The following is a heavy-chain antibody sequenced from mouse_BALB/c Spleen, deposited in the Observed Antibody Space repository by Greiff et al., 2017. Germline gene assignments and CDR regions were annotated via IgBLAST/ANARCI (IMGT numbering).Heavy chain of an antibody. CDR1: GFTFSDYG. CDR3: AKGSYGSSYDYAMDY. Sequence: EVQLVESGGGLVQPGGSRKLSCAASGFTFSDYGMAWVRQAPGKGPEWVAFISNLAYSTYYADTVTGRFTISRENAKNTLYLEMSSLRSEDTAMYYWAKGSYGSSYDYAMDYWGQGSSDTVS. D-gene: IGHD1-1*01. V-gene: IGHV5-15*02. CDR2: ISNLAYST. J-gene: IGHJ4*01.